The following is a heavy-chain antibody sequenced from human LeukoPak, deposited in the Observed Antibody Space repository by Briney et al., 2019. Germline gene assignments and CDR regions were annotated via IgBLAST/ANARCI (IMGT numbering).Heavy chain of an antibody. CDR1: GGSISSYY. D-gene: IGHD3-9*01. Sequence: SETLSLTCTVSGGSISSYYWSWIRQPPGKGLEWIGYIYYSGSTNYNPSLKSRVTISVDTSKNQFSLKLSSVTAADTAVYYCARQEKTYDILTGYYNNWFDPWGQGTLVTVFS. CDR3: ARQEKTYDILTGYYNNWFDP. CDR2: IYYSGST. J-gene: IGHJ5*02. V-gene: IGHV4-59*08.